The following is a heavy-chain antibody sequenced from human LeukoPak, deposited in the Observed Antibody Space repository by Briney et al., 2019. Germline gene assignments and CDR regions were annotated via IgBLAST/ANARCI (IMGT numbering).Heavy chain of an antibody. CDR3: ARLFYYGSGSYRIYYFDY. Sequence: SETLSLTCTVSGVSISSYYWSWIRQPPGKGLEWIGYIYYSGSTNYNPSLKSRVTTSVDTSKNQSSLKLSSVTAADTAVYYCARLFYYGSGSYRIYYFDYWGQGTLVTVSS. V-gene: IGHV4-59*08. D-gene: IGHD3-10*01. CDR2: IYYSGST. CDR1: GVSISSYY. J-gene: IGHJ4*02.